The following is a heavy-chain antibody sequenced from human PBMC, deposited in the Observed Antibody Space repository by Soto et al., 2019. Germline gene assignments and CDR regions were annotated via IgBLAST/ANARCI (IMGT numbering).Heavy chain of an antibody. V-gene: IGHV3-23*01. CDR3: AKDLTTVTHLVDV. J-gene: IGHJ6*04. CDR1: GFTFSSYA. CDR2: ISGSGGST. D-gene: IGHD4-4*01. Sequence: EVQLLESGGTLVQPGGSLRLSCAASGFTFSSYAMSWVRQAPGKGLEWVSTISGSGGSTYYADSVKGRFTISRDNSKNPLYLQMNSLRAEDTAVYYCAKDLTTVTHLVDVWGKGTTVTVSS.